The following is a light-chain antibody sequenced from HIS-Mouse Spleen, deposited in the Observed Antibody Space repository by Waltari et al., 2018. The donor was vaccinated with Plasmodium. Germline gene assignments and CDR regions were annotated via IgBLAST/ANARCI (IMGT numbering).Light chain of an antibody. Sequence: SYELTQPPSVSVSPGQTARITCSGDALPKKYASWYQQKSGQAPVLVIYEDSKRPSGIPERFSGSSSGTMATLTISGVQVEDEADYYCYSTDSSGNHRVFGGGTKLTVL. CDR1: ALPKKY. J-gene: IGLJ3*02. V-gene: IGLV3-10*01. CDR3: YSTDSSGNHRV. CDR2: EDS.